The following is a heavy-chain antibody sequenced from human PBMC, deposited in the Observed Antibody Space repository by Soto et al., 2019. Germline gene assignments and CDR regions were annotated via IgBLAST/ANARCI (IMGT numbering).Heavy chain of an antibody. CDR2: IIPIFGTA. CDR3: ARGRRVATIIAPYGMDV. J-gene: IGHJ6*02. Sequence: SVKVSCKASGGTFSSYGISWVRQAPGQGLEWMGGIIPIFGTANYAQKFQGRVTITADESTSTAYMELSSLRSEDTAVYYCARGRRVATIIAPYGMDVWGQGTTVTVSS. CDR1: GGTFSSYG. V-gene: IGHV1-69*13. D-gene: IGHD5-12*01.